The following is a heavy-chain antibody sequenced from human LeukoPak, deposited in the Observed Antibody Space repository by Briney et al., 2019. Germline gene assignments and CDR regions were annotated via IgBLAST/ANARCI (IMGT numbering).Heavy chain of an antibody. Sequence: GGSLRLSCAASGFTVSSNYMSWGRQAPGKGLEWVSSISGVGSTSYSDSVKGRFTISRDNSRSTLYLQMDSLRPEDTAVYYCARSGYYYDSSGSSSWGQGTLVTVSS. V-gene: IGHV3-66*01. CDR1: GFTVSSNY. CDR3: ARSGYYYDSSGSSS. D-gene: IGHD3-22*01. CDR2: ISGVGST. J-gene: IGHJ5*02.